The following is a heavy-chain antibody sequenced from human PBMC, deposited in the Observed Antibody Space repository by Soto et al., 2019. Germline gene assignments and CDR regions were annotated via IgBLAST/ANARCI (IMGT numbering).Heavy chain of an antibody. CDR3: ASLNNARPTVS. V-gene: IGHV4-39*01. D-gene: IGHD2-2*01. CDR1: GDSISNKNYH. J-gene: IGHJ1*01. Sequence: LSLTCTVSGDSISNKNYHWGWTRQPPGKGLEWIGTVYSNGHTYHNPSLKSRLAMAVDTSKNQFSLSLISVTAADTAVYFCASLNNARPTVSWCQGTLVTVFS. CDR2: VYSNGHT.